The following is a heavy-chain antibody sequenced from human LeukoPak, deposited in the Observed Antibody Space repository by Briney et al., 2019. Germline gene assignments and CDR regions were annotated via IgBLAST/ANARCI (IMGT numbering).Heavy chain of an antibody. Sequence: SETLSLTCAVYGGSFSGYYWSWIRQPPGKGLEWIGEINHSGSTNYNPSLKSRVTISVDTSKNQFSLKLSSVTAADTAVYYCARVLGSGSYHYLDYWGQGTLVTVFS. V-gene: IGHV4-34*01. D-gene: IGHD1-26*01. CDR2: INHSGST. CDR1: GGSFSGYY. CDR3: ARVLGSGSYHYLDY. J-gene: IGHJ4*02.